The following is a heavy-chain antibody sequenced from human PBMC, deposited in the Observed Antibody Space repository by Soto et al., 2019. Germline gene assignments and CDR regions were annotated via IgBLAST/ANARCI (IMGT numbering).Heavy chain of an antibody. Sequence: GGSLRLSCVGSGFTLSRYGLTWVRQARGKGLEWLANIKEDGSEIYYVDSVKGRFTTSRDNAKNSLYLQMNSLRAEDTAVYYCARVVSGRDYGDSIDCWGRGTLVTVSS. J-gene: IGHJ4*02. CDR3: ARVVSGRDYGDSIDC. D-gene: IGHD4-17*01. CDR1: GFTLSRYG. V-gene: IGHV3-7*03. CDR2: IKEDGSEI.